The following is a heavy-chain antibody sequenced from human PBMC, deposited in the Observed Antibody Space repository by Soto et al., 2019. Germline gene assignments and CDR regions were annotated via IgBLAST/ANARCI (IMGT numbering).Heavy chain of an antibody. CDR1: GFTFTSSA. D-gene: IGHD5-18*01. Sequence: GASVKVSCKASGFTFTSSAVQWVLQARGQRLEWIGWIVVGSGNTNYAQKFQERVTITRDMSTSTAYMELSSLRSEDTAVYYCAADRSFRYSYGSIARPRGYFDYWGQGTLVTVSS. CDR3: AADRSFRYSYGSIARPRGYFDY. J-gene: IGHJ4*02. CDR2: IVVGSGNT. V-gene: IGHV1-58*01.